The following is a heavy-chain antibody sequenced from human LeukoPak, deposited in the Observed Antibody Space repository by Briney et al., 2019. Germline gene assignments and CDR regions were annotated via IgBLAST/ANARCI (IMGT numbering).Heavy chain of an antibody. CDR2: IIPIFGTA. Sequence: ASVKVSCKASGGTFSSYAISWVRQAPGQGLEWMGGIIPIFGTANYAQKFQGRVTITADESTSTAYMELSSLRSEDTAVYYCARVYYDSSFGEDAWGQGTLVTVSS. CDR3: ARVYYDSSFGEDA. D-gene: IGHD3-22*01. CDR1: GGTFSSYA. V-gene: IGHV1-69*13. J-gene: IGHJ5*02.